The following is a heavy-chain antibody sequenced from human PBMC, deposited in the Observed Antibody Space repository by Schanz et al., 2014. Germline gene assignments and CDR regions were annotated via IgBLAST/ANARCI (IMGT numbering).Heavy chain of an antibody. J-gene: IGHJ4*02. CDR2: TSHDGSFT. CDR1: GFTVSSNY. Sequence: EVQLVESGGGLIQPGGSLRLSCAVSGFTVSSNYMSWVRQAPGKGLEWVSRTSHDGSFTTFADSVKGRFTISRDNARNTLYLQMNSLRAEDTAVYYCTRDTDYHFDYWGQGTLVTVSS. CDR3: TRDTDYHFDY. D-gene: IGHD4-17*01. V-gene: IGHV3-74*01.